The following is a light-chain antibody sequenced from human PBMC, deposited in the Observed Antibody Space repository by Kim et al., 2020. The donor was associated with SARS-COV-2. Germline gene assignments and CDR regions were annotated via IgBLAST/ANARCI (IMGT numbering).Light chain of an antibody. J-gene: IGLJ2*01. CDR3: QVWDSSNDQHVV. CDR1: NIGSKS. CDR2: YDS. Sequence: SYELTQPPSVSVAPGKTARITCGGNNIGSKSVHWYQQKPGQAPVTVIYYDSDRPSGIPERFSGSKSGNTATLTISRVEAGDEADYYWQVWDSSNDQHVVFGGGTQLTVL. V-gene: IGLV3-21*04.